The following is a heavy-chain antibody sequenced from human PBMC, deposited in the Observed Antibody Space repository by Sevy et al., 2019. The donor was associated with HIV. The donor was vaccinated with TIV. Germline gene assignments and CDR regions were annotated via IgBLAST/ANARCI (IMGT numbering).Heavy chain of an antibody. J-gene: IGHJ4*01. Sequence: ASVKVSCKASGGTFSSYAISWVRQAPGQGLEWMGGIIPIFGPPNYTQKFQDRVTITADESTTTAFMELSSLRSEDTAVYYCASRGPCGADCSTYYFDYWGHGTLVTISS. CDR1: GGTFSSYA. CDR3: ASRGPCGADCSTYYFDY. CDR2: IIPIFGPP. V-gene: IGHV1-69*13. D-gene: IGHD2-21*01.